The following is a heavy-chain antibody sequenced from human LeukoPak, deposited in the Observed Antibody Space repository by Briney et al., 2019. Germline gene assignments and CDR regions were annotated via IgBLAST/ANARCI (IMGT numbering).Heavy chain of an antibody. J-gene: IGHJ4*02. CDR3: ARGLRPKRWLQSGGIQFGYYFDY. CDR1: GASISPYY. V-gene: IGHV4-4*07. D-gene: IGHD5-24*01. CDR2: IYNSAYT. Sequence: SETLSLTCTVSGASISPYYWSWIRQPAGKGLEWIGRIYNSAYTNYNPSLESRVTMSLDTSKNEFSLKLSSVTAADTALYYCARGLRPKRWLQSGGIQFGYYFDYWGQGTLVTVSS.